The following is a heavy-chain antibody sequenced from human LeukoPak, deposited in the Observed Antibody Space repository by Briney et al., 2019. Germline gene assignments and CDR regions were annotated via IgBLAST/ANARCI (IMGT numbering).Heavy chain of an antibody. D-gene: IGHD2-15*01. V-gene: IGHV3-30*09. CDR3: AREKCTGGTCYSIVDF. CDR2: ISSDGSDK. J-gene: IGHJ4*02. Sequence: GGSLRLSCAVSGFIFSSCAMYWVRQAPGKGLEWVALISSDGSDKYYADSVKGRFAISRDNSKNTLYLQANSLRIEDTAVYYCAREKCTGGTCYSIVDFWGQGTLVTVSS. CDR1: GFIFSSCA.